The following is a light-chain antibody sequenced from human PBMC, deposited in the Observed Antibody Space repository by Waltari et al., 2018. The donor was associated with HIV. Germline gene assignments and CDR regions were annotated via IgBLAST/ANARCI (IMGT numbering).Light chain of an antibody. CDR1: SSDIVDYQY. V-gene: IGLV2-14*01. J-gene: IGLJ1*01. CDR2: EVT. CDR3: SSYSTSGTRFV. Sequence: QSALTQPASVSGSPGQSITISCTGRSSDIVDYQYVSWYQHHPGKAPKVLIYEVTNRPSGVSYRFSGSKSGNTATLTISGLRPEDEADYYCSSYSTSGTRFVFGSGTKVTV.